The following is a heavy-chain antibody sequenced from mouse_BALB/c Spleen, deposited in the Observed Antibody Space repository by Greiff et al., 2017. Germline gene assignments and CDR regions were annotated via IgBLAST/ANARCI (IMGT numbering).Heavy chain of an antibody. Sequence: VQLQQSGPELVKPGASVKISCKASGYTFTDYNMHWVKQSHGKSLEWIGYIYPYNGGTGYNQKFKSKATLTVDNSSSTAYMELRSLTSEDSAVYYCARLYGNYGGAMDYWGQGTSVTVSS. CDR3: ARLYGNYGGAMDY. CDR2: IYPYNGGT. V-gene: IGHV1S29*02. CDR1: GYTFTDYN. J-gene: IGHJ4*01. D-gene: IGHD2-1*01.